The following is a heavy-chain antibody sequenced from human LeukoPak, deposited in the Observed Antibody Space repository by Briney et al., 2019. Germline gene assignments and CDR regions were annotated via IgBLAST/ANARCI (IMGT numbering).Heavy chain of an antibody. CDR1: GFTFSSYS. Sequence: GGSLRLSCAASGFTFSSYSMNWVRQAPGKGLEWVSSISSSSSYIYYADSVKGRFTISRDNAKNSLYLQMNSLRAEDTAVYYCVRGDYGDYTLFDYWGQGTLVTVSS. D-gene: IGHD4-17*01. CDR3: VRGDYGDYTLFDY. CDR2: ISSSSSYI. J-gene: IGHJ4*02. V-gene: IGHV3-21*04.